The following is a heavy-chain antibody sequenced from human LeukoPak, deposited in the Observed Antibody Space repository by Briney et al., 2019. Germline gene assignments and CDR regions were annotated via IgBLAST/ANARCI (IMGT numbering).Heavy chain of an antibody. J-gene: IGHJ3*02. Sequence: GASVKVSCKASGYTFTSYGISWVRQAPGQGLEWMGWISAYNGNTNYAQKLQGRVTMTTDTSTSTAYMELRSLRSDDTAVYYCARVTIFGVVLDAFDIWGQGTMVTVSS. CDR3: ARVTIFGVVLDAFDI. V-gene: IGHV1-18*01. CDR2: ISAYNGNT. D-gene: IGHD3-3*01. CDR1: GYTFTSYG.